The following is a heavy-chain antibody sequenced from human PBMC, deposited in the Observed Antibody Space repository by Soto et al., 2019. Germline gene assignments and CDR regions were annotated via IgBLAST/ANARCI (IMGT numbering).Heavy chain of an antibody. D-gene: IGHD4-4*01. V-gene: IGHV1-69*12. CDR2: IIPLFRTP. Sequence: QVQLVQSGAEMKEPGSSVKVSCKTSGGTFSSSAISWLRQAPGQGLEWMGGIIPLFRTPDYAQKIQGRVAIAADESTSTEYMELSSLRYEDTDVYYCARDNDRLQLGGNYYYILDVWGQGTTITVSS. J-gene: IGHJ6*02. CDR1: GGTFSSSA. CDR3: ARDNDRLQLGGNYYYILDV.